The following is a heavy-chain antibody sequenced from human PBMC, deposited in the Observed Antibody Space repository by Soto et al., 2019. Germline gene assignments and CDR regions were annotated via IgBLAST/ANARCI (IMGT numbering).Heavy chain of an antibody. J-gene: IGHJ5*02. D-gene: IGHD3-10*01. CDR3: ARVTSMVRGVIDNWFDP. CDR2: IIPMYGPA. CDR1: GGTFSSYA. V-gene: IGHV1-69*01. Sequence: QVPLVQSGAEVKKPGSSVTVSCKASGGTFSSYAIHWVRQAPGQGLEWMGGIIPMYGPAKYAQRVQGRVTITADESATTVYMEPTSLTSQDTAVYYCARVTSMVRGVIDNWFDPWGHGTLVTVSS.